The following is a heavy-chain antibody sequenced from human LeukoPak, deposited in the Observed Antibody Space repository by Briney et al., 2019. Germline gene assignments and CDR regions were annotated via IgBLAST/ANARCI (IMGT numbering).Heavy chain of an antibody. V-gene: IGHV4-39*01. D-gene: IGHD6-19*01. CDR1: GGSIGSDNYY. CDR2: IFYTGTT. Sequence: SETLSLTCTVSGGSIGSDNYYWDWIRQPPGKGLEFIAGIFYTGTTYYNPSLKSRVTISIDTSKNQLTLKLYSVTAADTAVYYCARLKQWLVRDYWGQGTLVTVSS. CDR3: ARLKQWLVRDY. J-gene: IGHJ4*02.